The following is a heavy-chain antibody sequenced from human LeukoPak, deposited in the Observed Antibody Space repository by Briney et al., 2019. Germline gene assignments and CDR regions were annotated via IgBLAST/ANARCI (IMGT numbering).Heavy chain of an antibody. CDR2: IYTNGRT. J-gene: IGHJ4*02. CDR1: GGSINSDTYY. D-gene: IGHD3-10*01. Sequence: ASETLSLTCTVSGGSINSDTYYWNWIRQPAGKGLEWIGLIYTNGRTNYNPSLKSRVTISVDTSKNQFSLNLKSVTAADTAVYYCARLGYYYGSGSYKPSDYWGQGTLVTVSS. CDR3: ARLGYYYGSGSYKPSDY. V-gene: IGHV4-61*02.